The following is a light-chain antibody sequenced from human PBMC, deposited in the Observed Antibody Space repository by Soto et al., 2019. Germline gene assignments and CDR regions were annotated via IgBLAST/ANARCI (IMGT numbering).Light chain of an antibody. CDR2: ENT. CDR1: SSNIGAVFD. Sequence: QSVLTQPPSVSGAPGQRVTISCTGSSSNIGAVFDVHWYQQVPGTAPKLLIYENTKRPSGVPDRFSGSKSGTSASLAITGLQAEDEADYDSGLSGWLFGGGTKLTVL. CDR3: GLSGWL. J-gene: IGLJ2*01. V-gene: IGLV1-40*01.